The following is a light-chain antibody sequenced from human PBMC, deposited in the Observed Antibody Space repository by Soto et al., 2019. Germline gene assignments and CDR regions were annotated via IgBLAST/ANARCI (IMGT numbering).Light chain of an antibody. J-gene: IGLJ1*01. CDR2: EVS. CDR3: SSYAGSNNLGV. Sequence: QCPLSQPPSSSASPRQSVTISCTGSRTHVGGYNYVSWYQQHPGKAPKLMIYEVSKRPSGVPDRFSGPKSGNTASLTVSGLQAEDEADYYCSSYAGSNNLGVFGTGTKVTVL. CDR1: RTHVGGYNY. V-gene: IGLV2-8*01.